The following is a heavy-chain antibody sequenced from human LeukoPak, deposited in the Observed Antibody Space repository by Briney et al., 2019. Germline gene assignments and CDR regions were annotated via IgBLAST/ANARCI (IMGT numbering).Heavy chain of an antibody. CDR1: GYTFNSYG. D-gene: IGHD3-10*01. Sequence: ASVKVSCKASGYTFNSYGINWVRQAPGQGLEWMGWINPYNGNTNYAQKLQGRVTMTTDTSTGTAYMELRSLRSDDTAMYYCARDLDGSGSYYYWGQGTLVTVSS. CDR3: ARDLDGSGSYYY. CDR2: INPYNGNT. V-gene: IGHV1-18*01. J-gene: IGHJ4*02.